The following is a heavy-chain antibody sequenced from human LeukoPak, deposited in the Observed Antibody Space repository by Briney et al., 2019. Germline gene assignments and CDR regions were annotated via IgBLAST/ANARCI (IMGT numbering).Heavy chain of an antibody. CDR1: GFTFDDYA. Sequence: GGSLRLSCAASGFTFDDYAMHWVRHAPGKGLEWVSGISWNSGSIGYADSVKGRFTISRDNAKNSLYLQMNSLRAEDTALHYCAKAGIAVAGTDVYFDYWGQGTLVTVSS. CDR3: AKAGIAVAGTDVYFDY. V-gene: IGHV3-9*01. CDR2: ISWNSGSI. J-gene: IGHJ4*02. D-gene: IGHD6-19*01.